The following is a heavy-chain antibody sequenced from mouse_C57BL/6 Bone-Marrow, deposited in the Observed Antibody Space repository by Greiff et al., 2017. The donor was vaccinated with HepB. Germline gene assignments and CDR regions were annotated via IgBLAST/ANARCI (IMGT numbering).Heavy chain of an antibody. CDR3: ARRGVTNYYAMDY. V-gene: IGHV1-72*01. D-gene: IGHD2-1*01. Sequence: QVQLQQPGAELVKPGASVKLSCKASGYTFTSYWMHWVKQRPGRGLEWIGRIDPNSGGTKYNEKFKSKATLTVDKPSSTAYMQLSSLTSEDSAVYDCARRGVTNYYAMDYWGQGTSVTVSS. CDR2: IDPNSGGT. CDR1: GYTFTSYW. J-gene: IGHJ4*01.